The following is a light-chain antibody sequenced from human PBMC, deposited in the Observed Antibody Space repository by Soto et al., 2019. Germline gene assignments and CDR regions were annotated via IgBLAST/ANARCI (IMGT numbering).Light chain of an antibody. V-gene: IGKV1-5*01. J-gene: IGKJ1*01. CDR3: QQYNSYT. CDR1: QSISNW. Sequence: IQLTQSPSTLPASVGDRVTLTCRASQSISNWLAWYQQKPGTAPKLLLYHASILETAVTSRCSGNGSGTTFTLTISSLQPGEFSTYYRQQYNSYTFGQGSRVEIK. CDR2: HAS.